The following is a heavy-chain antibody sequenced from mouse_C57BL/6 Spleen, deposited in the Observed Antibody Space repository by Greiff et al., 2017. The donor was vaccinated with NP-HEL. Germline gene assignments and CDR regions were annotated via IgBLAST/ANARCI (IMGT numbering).Heavy chain of an antibody. CDR2: IYPGSGST. D-gene: IGHD1-1*01. CDR3: ARFNYYGSSFDY. CDR1: GYTFTSYW. J-gene: IGHJ2*01. Sequence: QVQLQQPGAELVKPGASVKMSCKASGYTFTSYWITWVKQRPGQGLEWIGDIYPGSGSTNYNEKFKSKATLTVDTSSSTAYMQLSSLTSEDSAVYYCARFNYYGSSFDYWGQGTTLTVSS. V-gene: IGHV1-55*01.